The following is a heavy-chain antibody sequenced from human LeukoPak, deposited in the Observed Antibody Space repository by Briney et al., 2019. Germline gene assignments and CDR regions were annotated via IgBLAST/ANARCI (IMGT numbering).Heavy chain of an antibody. V-gene: IGHV3-33*01. CDR1: GFTFSSYG. Sequence: GGSLRLSCAASGFTFSSYGMHWVRQAPGKGLEWVAVIWYDGSNKYYAYSVKGRFTISRDNAKNSLYLQMNSLRAEDTAVYYCARVEMATTWGQGTLVTVSS. J-gene: IGHJ1*01. D-gene: IGHD5-24*01. CDR3: ARVEMATT. CDR2: IWYDGSNK.